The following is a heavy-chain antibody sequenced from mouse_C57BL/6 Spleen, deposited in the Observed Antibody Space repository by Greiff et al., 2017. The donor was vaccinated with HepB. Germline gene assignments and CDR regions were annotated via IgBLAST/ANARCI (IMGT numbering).Heavy chain of an antibody. Sequence: EVQLVESGPGLVKPSQSLSLTCSVTGYSITSGYYWNWIRQFPGNKLEWMGYISYDGSNNYNPSLKNRISITRDTSKNQFFLKLNSVTTEDTATYYCARDGDYDEDYWGQGTTLTVSS. V-gene: IGHV3-6*01. CDR2: ISYDGSN. J-gene: IGHJ2*01. D-gene: IGHD2-4*01. CDR3: ARDGDYDEDY. CDR1: GYSITSGYY.